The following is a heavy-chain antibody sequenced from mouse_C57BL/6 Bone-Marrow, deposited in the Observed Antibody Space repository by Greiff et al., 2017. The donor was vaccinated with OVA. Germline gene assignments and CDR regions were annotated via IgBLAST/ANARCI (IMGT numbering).Heavy chain of an antibody. CDR3: ARRDAMDY. Sequence: EVQLVESGGGLVQPGGSLKLSCAASGFTFSDFYMYWIRQTPEKRLEWVAYISNGGGSTYYPDTVKGRVTISRDKAKNTLYLQMSRLKSEDTAIYYCARRDAMDYWGQGTSVTVSS. CDR2: ISNGGGST. V-gene: IGHV5-12*01. CDR1: GFTFSDFY. J-gene: IGHJ4*01.